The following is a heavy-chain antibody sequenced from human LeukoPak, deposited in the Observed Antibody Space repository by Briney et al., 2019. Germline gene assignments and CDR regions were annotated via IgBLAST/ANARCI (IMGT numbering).Heavy chain of an antibody. CDR2: ISSSGSYT. J-gene: IGHJ4*02. Sequence: GGSLRLSCAASGFNFNTHGMNWVRQAPGKGLEWLSSISSSGSYTYYTDSVKGRFTISRDNAKNSLYLQMNSLRAEDTAVYYWARYVRSYYDSEREPFDYWGQGTLVTVSS. CDR1: GFNFNTHG. V-gene: IGHV3-21*01. D-gene: IGHD1-26*01. CDR3: ARYVRSYYDSEREPFDY.